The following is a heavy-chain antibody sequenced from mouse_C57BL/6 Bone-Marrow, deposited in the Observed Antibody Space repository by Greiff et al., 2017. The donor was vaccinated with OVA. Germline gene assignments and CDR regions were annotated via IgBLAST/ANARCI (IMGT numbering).Heavy chain of an antibody. CDR2: ISSGGSYN. D-gene: IGHD1-1*01. CDR1: GFTFSSYG. Sequence: EVKLMESGGDLVKPGGSLKLSCAASGFTFSSYGMSWVRQTPDKRLEWVATISSGGSYNYYPDSVKGRFPISSDNAKNTLYLQMSSLKSEDTAMYYCARQGFLLLRHYAMDYWGQGTSVTVSS. V-gene: IGHV5-6*01. J-gene: IGHJ4*01. CDR3: ARQGFLLLRHYAMDY.